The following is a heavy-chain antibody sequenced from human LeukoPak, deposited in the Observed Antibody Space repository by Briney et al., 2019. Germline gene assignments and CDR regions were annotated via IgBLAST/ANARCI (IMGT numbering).Heavy chain of an antibody. CDR3: AHGDSHYSGSGSSPPHFDY. D-gene: IGHD3-10*01. J-gene: IGHJ4*02. CDR1: GFSLSTSGMG. CDR2: IYWDDDK. V-gene: IGHV2-5*02. Sequence: SGPTLVEPTQTLTLTCTFSGFSLSTSGMGVGWIRQSPGKALEWLALIYWDDDKRYSPSLKRRLTITKDTPKNQVVLTMTNMDPVDTATYYCAHGDSHYSGSGSSPPHFDYWGQGTLVTVSS.